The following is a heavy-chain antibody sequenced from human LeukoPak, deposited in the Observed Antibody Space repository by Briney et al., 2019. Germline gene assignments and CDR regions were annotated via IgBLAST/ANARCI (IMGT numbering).Heavy chain of an antibody. Sequence: APETLSLTCTVSGGSISSSSYYWGWIRQPPGKGLEWIGTISYRGSTYYNPSLKSRVTMSVDTSKNQFSLKLSSVTAADTAVYYCARAVPTVIGDPWYFDLWGRGTLVTVSS. CDR2: ISYRGST. V-gene: IGHV4-39*07. CDR1: GGSISSSSYY. D-gene: IGHD3-16*01. J-gene: IGHJ2*01. CDR3: ARAVPTVIGDPWYFDL.